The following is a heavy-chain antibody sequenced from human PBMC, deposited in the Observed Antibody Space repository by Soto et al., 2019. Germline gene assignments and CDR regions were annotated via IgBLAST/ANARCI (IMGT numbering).Heavy chain of an antibody. D-gene: IGHD3-9*01. V-gene: IGHV5-51*01. CDR2: IYPGDSDT. CDR1: GYSFTTYW. CDR3: ARRRGLVGSFDY. Sequence: GESLKISCKGSGYSFTTYWLGWVRQVPGKGLEWMGIIYPGDSDTRYSPSFQGQVTVSADKSISAAYLQWSSLKASDTAMYFCARRRGLVGSFDYWGRGTLVTVSS. J-gene: IGHJ4*02.